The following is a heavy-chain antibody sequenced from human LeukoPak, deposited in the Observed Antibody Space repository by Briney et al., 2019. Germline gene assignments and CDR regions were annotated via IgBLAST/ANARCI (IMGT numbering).Heavy chain of an antibody. D-gene: IGHD6-6*01. J-gene: IGHJ4*02. CDR3: ATRRVKYSSSSYFDY. CDR1: GGSISSYY. CDR2: IYYSGST. Sequence: SETLSLTCTVSGGSISSYYWGWIRQPPGKGLEWIGSIYYSGSTYYNPSLKSRVTISVDTSKNQFSLKLSSVTAADTAVYYCATRRVKYSSSSYFDYWGQGTLVTVSS. V-gene: IGHV4-39*01.